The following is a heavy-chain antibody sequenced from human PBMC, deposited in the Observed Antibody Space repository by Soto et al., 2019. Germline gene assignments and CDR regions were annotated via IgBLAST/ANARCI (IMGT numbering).Heavy chain of an antibody. CDR2: ISSSSTYI. Sequence: GGSLRLSCAASGFTFSSYSMNWVRQAPGKGLEWVSSISSSSTYIYYADSVKGRFTISRDNAKNSLYLQMNSLRADDTAVYYCARGLWDYYFYYMDVWGKGTTVTVSS. D-gene: IGHD3-16*01. J-gene: IGHJ6*03. CDR3: ARGLWDYYFYYMDV. V-gene: IGHV3-21*01. CDR1: GFTFSSYS.